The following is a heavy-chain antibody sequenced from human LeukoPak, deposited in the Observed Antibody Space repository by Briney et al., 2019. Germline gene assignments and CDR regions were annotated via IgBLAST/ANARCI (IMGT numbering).Heavy chain of an antibody. V-gene: IGHV3-11*01. CDR2: IDGSSSRI. D-gene: IGHD3-3*01. CDR3: ASRVAFDI. CDR1: GFTFSDYY. J-gene: IGHJ3*02. Sequence: GGSLRLSCAASGFTFSDYYMSWIRQAPGKGLEWVSYIDGSSSRINYADSVKGRFTISRDNAKNSLFLQMNRLTVEDTAVYYCASRVAFDIWGLGTMVTVSS.